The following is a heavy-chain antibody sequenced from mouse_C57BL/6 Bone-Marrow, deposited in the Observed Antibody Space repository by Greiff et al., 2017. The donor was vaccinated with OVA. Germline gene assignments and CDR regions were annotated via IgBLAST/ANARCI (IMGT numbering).Heavy chain of an antibody. D-gene: IGHD1-1*01. CDR3: VTTVVAQGDY. J-gene: IGHJ4*01. CDR1: GFSFNTYA. Sequence: EVKVVESGGGLVQPKGSLKLSCAASGFSFNTYAMNWVRQAPGKGLEWVARIRSKSNNYATYYADSVKDRFTISRDDSESMLYLQMNNLKTEDTAMYYCVTTVVAQGDYWGQGTSVTVSS. V-gene: IGHV10-1*01. CDR2: IRSKSNNYAT.